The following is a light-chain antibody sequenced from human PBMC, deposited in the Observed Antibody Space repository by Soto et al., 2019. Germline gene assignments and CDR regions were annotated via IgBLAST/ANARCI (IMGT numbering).Light chain of an antibody. Sequence: QSVLTQPASMSGSPGQSITLSWTGTSSDVGAYDYVSWYQQHPDNAPKLMIYEDSNRPSGVSNRFSGSKSVNTATLTISGLQAEDEADYYCSSYTSSSTRVFGTGTKVTVL. CDR2: EDS. J-gene: IGLJ1*01. CDR3: SSYTSSSTRV. V-gene: IGLV2-14*03. CDR1: SSDVGAYDY.